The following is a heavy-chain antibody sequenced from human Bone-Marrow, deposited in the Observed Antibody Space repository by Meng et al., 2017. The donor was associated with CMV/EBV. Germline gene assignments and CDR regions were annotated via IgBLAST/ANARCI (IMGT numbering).Heavy chain of an antibody. CDR3: ARYCSSTSCFNDAFDI. CDR2: IKQRGSEA. Sequence: GESLKISCVASGFTFSNYYMSWVRQAPGKGLEWVANIKQRGSEAFYVDSVKGRFTISRDDAKNSLYLQMNSLAAEDTALYYCARYCSSTSCFNDAFDIWGQGTMVTVSS. D-gene: IGHD2-2*01. V-gene: IGHV3-7*01. CDR1: GFTFSNYY. J-gene: IGHJ3*02.